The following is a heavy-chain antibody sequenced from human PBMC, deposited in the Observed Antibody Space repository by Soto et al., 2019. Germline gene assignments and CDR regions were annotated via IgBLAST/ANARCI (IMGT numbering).Heavy chain of an antibody. CDR3: AKSITARPFDY. Sequence: EVQLLESGGGLVQPGGSLRLSCTASGFTFSSYAMSWVRQAPGKGLEWVSAISGSGGNTYYADSVKGRFTISRDNYKNTLYLQMNSVRAEDTAVYYCAKSITARPFDYWGQGALVTVSS. CDR2: ISGSGGNT. D-gene: IGHD6-6*01. J-gene: IGHJ4*02. CDR1: GFTFSSYA. V-gene: IGHV3-23*01.